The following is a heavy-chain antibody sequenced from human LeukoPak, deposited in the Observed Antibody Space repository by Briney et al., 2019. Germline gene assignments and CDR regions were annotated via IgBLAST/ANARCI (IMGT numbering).Heavy chain of an antibody. CDR2: IRSKAYGGTT. V-gene: IGHV3-49*04. J-gene: IGHJ5*02. CDR1: GFTFGDYA. CDR3: TRGLSSSWYPACPVDP. Sequence: PGGSLRLSCTASGFTFGDYAMSWVRQAPGKGLEWVGFIRSKAYGGTTEYAASVKGRFTISRDDSKSIAYLQMNSLKTEDTAVYYCTRGLSSSWYPACPVDPWGQGTLVTVSS. D-gene: IGHD6-13*01.